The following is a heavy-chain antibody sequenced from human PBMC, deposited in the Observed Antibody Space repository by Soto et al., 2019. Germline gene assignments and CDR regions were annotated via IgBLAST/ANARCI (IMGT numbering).Heavy chain of an antibody. Sequence: QLQLQESGPGLVKPPESLSLTCPVSGGSISSRSHYWGWIRQSPGRHLEWIGSSYYRGSTHYNPSLKTRVTISVDTSKNQVSLKVYSVTAAYTAVYYCATADGFGVVTPFFEYWGQGMLVTVSS. CDR2: SYYRGST. D-gene: IGHD3-3*01. CDR3: ATADGFGVVTPFFEY. J-gene: IGHJ4*02. CDR1: GGSISSRSHY. V-gene: IGHV4-39*01.